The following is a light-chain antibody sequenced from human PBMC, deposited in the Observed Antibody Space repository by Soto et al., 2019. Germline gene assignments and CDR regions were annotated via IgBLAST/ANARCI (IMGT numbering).Light chain of an antibody. V-gene: IGLV1-51*01. CDR1: SSNIGTNY. CDR2: DNN. J-gene: IGLJ1*01. CDR3: GTWDSSLSAFV. Sequence: SVLTQPPSVSAAPGQKVTISCSGSSSNIGTNYVSWYQQLPGTAPKLLIYDNNNRPSGIPARFSGSKSGTSATLGITGLQTGDEADYHCGTWDSSLSAFVFGTGTKGTVL.